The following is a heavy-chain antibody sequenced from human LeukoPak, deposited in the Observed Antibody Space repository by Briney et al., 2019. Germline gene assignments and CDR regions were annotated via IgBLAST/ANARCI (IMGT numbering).Heavy chain of an antibody. CDR2: ISAYNGST. V-gene: IGHV1-18*01. Sequence: GASVKVSCKTSGYTFTSYGISWVRQAPGQGLEWMGWISAYNGSTNYAQKVQGRVTMTTDTSTSTAYMELSSLRSEDTAVYYCAREDYGDRYNWFDPWGQGTLVTVSS. J-gene: IGHJ5*02. D-gene: IGHD4-17*01. CDR3: AREDYGDRYNWFDP. CDR1: GYTFTSYG.